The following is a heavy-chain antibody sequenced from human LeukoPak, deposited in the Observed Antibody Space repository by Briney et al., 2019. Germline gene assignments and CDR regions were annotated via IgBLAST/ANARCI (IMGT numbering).Heavy chain of an antibody. Sequence: GESLKISCKGSGYTFTNYWIGWVRQMPGKGLEWMGFIYPGDSNTRYSPSFQGQVTISADKSINTAYLQWSSLKASDTAMYYCARTYYDSSGYYLIPFDYWGQGTLVTVSS. V-gene: IGHV5-51*01. D-gene: IGHD3-22*01. CDR3: ARTYYDSSGYYLIPFDY. CDR2: IYPGDSNT. CDR1: GYTFTNYW. J-gene: IGHJ4*02.